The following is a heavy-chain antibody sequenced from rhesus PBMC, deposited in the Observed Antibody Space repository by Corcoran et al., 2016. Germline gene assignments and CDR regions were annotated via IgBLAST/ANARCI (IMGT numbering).Heavy chain of an antibody. CDR1: GPSFSRYW. CDR2: NNGNNHTP. V-gene: IGHV4-80*01. CDR3: ARCFPGKMDVV. J-gene: IGHJ5-1*01. Sequence: QLRASGPGLLRPSETLSLTCTVSGPSFSRYWWCWIRQSPERGLERIGENNGNNHTPKSHPSIKTQVIFSMDAPKTHFSLVLTSGTAADTGIYYCARCFPGKMDVVWSPGVLVTVSS. D-gene: IGHD1-44*01.